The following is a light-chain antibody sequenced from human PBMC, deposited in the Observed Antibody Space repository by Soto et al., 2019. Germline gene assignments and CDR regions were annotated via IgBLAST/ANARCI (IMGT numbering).Light chain of an antibody. J-gene: IGKJ1*01. Sequence: IVLAQSAVTLALSHGERATLYCRASQSVSSNYLAWYQQKPGQAPRLLIYGGSSRATGIPVRFSGSGSETDFTLTITRLEPEDFAMYYCQQYSSSRTFGQGTKVDIK. V-gene: IGKV3-20*01. CDR2: GGS. CDR1: QSVSSNY. CDR3: QQYSSSRT.